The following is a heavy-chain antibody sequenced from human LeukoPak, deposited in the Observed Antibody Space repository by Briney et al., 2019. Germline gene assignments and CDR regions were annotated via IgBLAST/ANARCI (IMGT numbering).Heavy chain of an antibody. J-gene: IGHJ4*02. CDR3: ARDRRYDFWSGYYLFDY. CDR1: GYTFTSYD. Sequence: ASVRVSCKASGYTFTSYDINWVRQAPGQGLEWMGGIIPIFGTANYAQKLQGRVTMTTDTSTSTAYMELRSLRSDDTAVYYCARDRRYDFWSGYYLFDYWGQGTLVTVSS. CDR2: IIPIFGTA. D-gene: IGHD3-3*01. V-gene: IGHV1-18*01.